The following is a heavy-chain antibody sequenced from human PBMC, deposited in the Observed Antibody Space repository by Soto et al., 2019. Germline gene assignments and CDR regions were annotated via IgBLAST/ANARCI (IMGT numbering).Heavy chain of an antibody. V-gene: IGHV1-69*13. CDR3: ARGGYSSSWPPDYYYGMDV. CDR2: IIPIFGTA. J-gene: IGHJ6*02. D-gene: IGHD6-13*01. CDR1: GGTFSSYA. Sequence: SVKVSCKASGGTFSSYAISWVRQAPGQGLEWMGGIIPIFGTANYAQKFQGRVTITADESTSTAYMELSSLRSEDTAVYYCARGGYSSSWPPDYYYGMDVWGQGTTVTVSS.